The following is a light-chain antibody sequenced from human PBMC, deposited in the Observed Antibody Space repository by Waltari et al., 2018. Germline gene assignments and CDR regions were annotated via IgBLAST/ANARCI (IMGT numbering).Light chain of an antibody. CDR2: GAS. CDR1: QSVGRT. CDR3: QHYLRLPVT. V-gene: IGKV3-20*01. Sequence: EIVLTQSPGTLSLSPGQTATLSCRASQSVGRTLAWYQQKSVRSPSLLIYGASMRATGIPDRFSGSGSGTDFSLTIREVEPEDFAVYHCQHYLRLPVTFGQGTKVEI. J-gene: IGKJ1*01.